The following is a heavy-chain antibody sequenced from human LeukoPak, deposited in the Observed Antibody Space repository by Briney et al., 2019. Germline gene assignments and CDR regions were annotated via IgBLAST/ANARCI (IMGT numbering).Heavy chain of an antibody. CDR2: IYHSGST. CDR3: AREQLYSSSSIYFQH. Sequence: PSETLSLTCTVSGGSISSGGYYWSWIRQPPGKGLEWIGYIYHSGSTYYNPSLKSRVTISVDRSKNQFSLKLSSVTAADTAVYYCAREQLYSSSSIYFQHWGQGTLVTVSS. J-gene: IGHJ1*01. D-gene: IGHD6-6*01. CDR1: GGSISSGGYY. V-gene: IGHV4-30-2*01.